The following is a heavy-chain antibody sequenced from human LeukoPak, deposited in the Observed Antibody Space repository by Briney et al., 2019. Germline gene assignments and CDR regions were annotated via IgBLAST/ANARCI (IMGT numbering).Heavy chain of an antibody. CDR3: ARDLSYYGSGSYYFDY. J-gene: IGHJ4*02. CDR1: GYTFTSYG. Sequence: ASVKVSCKASGYTFTSYGISWVRQAPGQGLEWMGWISAYNGNTNYAQKLQGRVTMTTDTSISTAYMELSRLRSDDTAVYYCARDLSYYGSGSYYFDYWGQGTLVTVSS. D-gene: IGHD3-10*01. V-gene: IGHV1-18*01. CDR2: ISAYNGNT.